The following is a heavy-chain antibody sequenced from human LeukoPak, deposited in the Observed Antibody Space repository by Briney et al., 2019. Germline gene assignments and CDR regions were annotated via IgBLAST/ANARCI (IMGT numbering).Heavy chain of an antibody. D-gene: IGHD2-8*01. V-gene: IGHV3-48*03. CDR2: IRSSRSTI. CDR3: ARVDIVLIGSFDY. J-gene: IGHJ4*02. CDR1: GFTFSSYE. Sequence: GSLRLSCADSGFTFSSYEMNWVRQAPGKGLEGVSNIRSSRSTIYYADSVKGRFTISRDNAKISLYLQMNSLRAEDTAVYYCARVDIVLIGSFDYWGQGTLVTVSS.